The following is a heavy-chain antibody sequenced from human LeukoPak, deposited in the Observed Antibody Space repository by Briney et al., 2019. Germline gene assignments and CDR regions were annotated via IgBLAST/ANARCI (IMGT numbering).Heavy chain of an antibody. V-gene: IGHV3-23*01. J-gene: IGHJ4*02. D-gene: IGHD4-17*01. CDR2: ISGSGGST. CDR1: GFTFSSYA. Sequence: GGSLRLSCAASGFTFSSYAMSWVRQAPGKGLEWVSAISGSGGSTYYADSVKGRFTISRDNSKNTLYLQMNSLRAEDTAVYYCAKDTVVDYGDYVPRDYFDYWGQGTLVTVSS. CDR3: AKDTVVDYGDYVPRDYFDY.